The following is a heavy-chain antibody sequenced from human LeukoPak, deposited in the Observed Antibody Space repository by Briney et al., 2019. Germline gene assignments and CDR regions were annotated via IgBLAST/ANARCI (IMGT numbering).Heavy chain of an antibody. CDR1: GFTFSSYS. Sequence: GGSLRLSCAASGFTFSSYSMNWVRQAPGKGLEWVSSISSSSSYIYYADSVKGRFTISRDNAKNSLYLQMNSLRAEDTAVYYCAREGNDYVWGSYRTDYWGQGTLVTVSS. V-gene: IGHV3-21*01. D-gene: IGHD3-16*02. CDR3: AREGNDYVWGSYRTDY. CDR2: ISSSSSYI. J-gene: IGHJ4*02.